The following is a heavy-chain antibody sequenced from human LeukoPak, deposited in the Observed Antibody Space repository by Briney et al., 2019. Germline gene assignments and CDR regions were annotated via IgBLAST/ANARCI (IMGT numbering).Heavy chain of an antibody. CDR3: STEDLRNS. Sequence: GGSLRLSCAASGFTFGSYWMHWVRQAPGKGLEWVGRIKSKTDGGTTDYAAPVKGRFTISRDDSITTIYLQMNSLKTEDTAVYYCSTEDLRNSWGPGTLVTVSS. J-gene: IGHJ4*02. CDR1: GFTFGSYW. V-gene: IGHV3-15*01. CDR2: IKSKTDGGTT. D-gene: IGHD5-12*01.